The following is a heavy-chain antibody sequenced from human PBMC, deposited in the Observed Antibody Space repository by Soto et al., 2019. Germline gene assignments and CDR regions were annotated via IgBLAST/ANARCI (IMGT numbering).Heavy chain of an antibody. J-gene: IGHJ4*02. Sequence: GGSLRLSCAASGFIFNSYAMHWVRQAPGKGLEWVAIISYDGNNEYYADSVKGRFTISRDNSKNTLYLQMNSLRGEDTAIYYCARDRAWRFLEWSFDYWGQGTLVTVSS. CDR2: ISYDGNNE. CDR1: GFIFNSYA. CDR3: ARDRAWRFLEWSFDY. D-gene: IGHD3-3*01. V-gene: IGHV3-30-3*01.